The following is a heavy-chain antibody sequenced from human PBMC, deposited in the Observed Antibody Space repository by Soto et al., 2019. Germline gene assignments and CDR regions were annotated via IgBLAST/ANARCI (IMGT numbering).Heavy chain of an antibody. D-gene: IGHD2-21*02. CDR3: ARVFCGGNCYPNY. CDR1: GGSISSGGYY. Sequence: QVQLQESGPGLVKPSQTLSLTCTVSGGSISSGGYYWSWIRQHTGKGLEWIGYIYYSGSTYYNPSLKRRVTISLDTSKNQFSLKLSSVTAADTAVYYCARVFCGGNCYPNYWGQGTLVTVSS. CDR2: IYYSGST. J-gene: IGHJ4*02. V-gene: IGHV4-31*03.